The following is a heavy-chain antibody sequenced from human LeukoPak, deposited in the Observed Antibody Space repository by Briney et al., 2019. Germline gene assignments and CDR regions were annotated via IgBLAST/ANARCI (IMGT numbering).Heavy chain of an antibody. D-gene: IGHD3-22*01. CDR2: INPNSGGT. CDR3: AQLAASGRGWVDSSGYYYGPLNYYYYMDV. V-gene: IGHV1-2*02. Sequence: GASVKVSCKASGYTFTGYYMHWVRQAPGQGLEWMGWINPNSGGTNYAQKFQGRVTMTRDTSISTAYMELSRLRSDDTAVYYCAQLAASGRGWVDSSGYYYGPLNYYYYMDVWGKGTTVTVSS. J-gene: IGHJ6*03. CDR1: GYTFTGYY.